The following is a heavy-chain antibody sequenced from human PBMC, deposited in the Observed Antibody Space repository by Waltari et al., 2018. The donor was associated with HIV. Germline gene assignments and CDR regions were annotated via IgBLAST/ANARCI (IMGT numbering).Heavy chain of an antibody. CDR2: IISYNVNT. D-gene: IGHD6-19*01. CDR1: GYTFTSYG. J-gene: IGHJ6*02. Sequence: QVQLVQSGAEVKKPGASVKVSCKASGYTFTSYGISWVRQAPGQGLEWMGWIISYNVNTNNAQKLQGRVTMTTDTSTSTAYMELRSLRSDDTAVYYCAIDLGQWLVDFYYYYGMDVWGQGTTVTVSS. CDR3: AIDLGQWLVDFYYYYGMDV. V-gene: IGHV1-18*01.